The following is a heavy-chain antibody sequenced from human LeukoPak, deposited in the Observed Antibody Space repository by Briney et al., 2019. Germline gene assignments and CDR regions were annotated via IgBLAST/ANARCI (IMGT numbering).Heavy chain of an antibody. D-gene: IGHD5-18*01. CDR3: ARRLRGYSHGYGY. CDR2: INHSGST. CDR1: GGSFSGYY. V-gene: IGHV4-34*01. J-gene: IGHJ4*02. Sequence: PSETLSLTCAVYGGSFSGYYWSWIRQPPGKGLEWIGEINHSGSTNYNPSLKSRVTISVDTSKNQFSLKLSSVTAADTAVYYCARRLRGYSHGYGYWGQGTLVTVSS.